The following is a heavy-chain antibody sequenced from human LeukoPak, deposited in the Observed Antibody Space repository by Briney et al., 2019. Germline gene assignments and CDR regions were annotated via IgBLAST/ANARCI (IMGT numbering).Heavy chain of an antibody. CDR3: AGGYSYGSTYYMDV. D-gene: IGHD5-18*01. J-gene: IGHJ6*03. Sequence: SETLSLTCAVYGGSISSYYWSWIRQPPGKGLEWIGYIYYSGSTNYNPSLKSRVTISVATSKNQFSLTLSSVTAADTAVYYCAGGYSYGSTYYMDVWGKGTTVTISS. CDR1: GGSISSYY. CDR2: IYYSGST. V-gene: IGHV4-59*01.